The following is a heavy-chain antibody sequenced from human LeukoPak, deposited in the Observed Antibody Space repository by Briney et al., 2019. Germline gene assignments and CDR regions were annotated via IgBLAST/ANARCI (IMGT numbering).Heavy chain of an antibody. CDR3: AREPTMVRGLSWFDP. CDR2: IFNSGST. J-gene: IGHJ5*02. CDR1: GGSIRSYY. Sequence: SETLSLTCTVSGGSIRSYYWSWIRQPPGRGLEWIGYIFNSGSTNYNPSLKSRVTISVDTSKNQFSLKLSSVTAADTAVYYCAREPTMVRGLSWFDPWGQGTLVTVSS. D-gene: IGHD3-10*01. V-gene: IGHV4-4*08.